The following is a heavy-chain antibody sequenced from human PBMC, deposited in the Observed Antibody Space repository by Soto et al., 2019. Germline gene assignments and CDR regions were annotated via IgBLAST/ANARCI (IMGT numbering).Heavy chain of an antibody. V-gene: IGHV4-31*03. J-gene: IGHJ4*02. D-gene: IGHD4-4*01. CDR3: AGTTTAPLDY. CDR2: IHHSGST. Sequence: PSETLSLTCNVSGGSISSGGYYWTWIRQHPGKGLEWIGNIHHSGSTFYNPSLKSRVSISVDTSKNQFSLKLSSVTAADTAVYYCAGTTTAPLDYWGQGTLVTVSS. CDR1: GGSISSGGYY.